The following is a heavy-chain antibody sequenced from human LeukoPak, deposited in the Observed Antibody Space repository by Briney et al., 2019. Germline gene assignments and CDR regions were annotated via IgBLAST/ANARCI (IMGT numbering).Heavy chain of an antibody. J-gene: IGHJ5*02. CDR3: ARGVGHCSSTSCPNWFDP. V-gene: IGHV1-8*01. CDR2: MNPNSGNT. Sequence: ASVTVSCKASGYTFTSYDINWVRQAPGQGLEWMGWMNPNSGNTGYAQKFQGRVTMTRNTSISTAYMELSSLRSEDTAVYYCARGVGHCSSTSCPNWFDPWGQGTLVTVSS. CDR1: GYTFTSYD. D-gene: IGHD2-2*01.